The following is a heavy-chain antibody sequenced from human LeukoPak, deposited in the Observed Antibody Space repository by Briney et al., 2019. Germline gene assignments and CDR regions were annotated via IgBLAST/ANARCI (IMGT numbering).Heavy chain of an antibody. Sequence: GESLKISCKGSGYSFTTYRIGWVRQMPGKGLEWMGIIYPGDSETTYGPSFQGLVTISADKSINTAYLQWSSLKASDTAIYYCARAMYGSSIYYVFDFWGQGTLVTVSS. CDR3: ARAMYGSSIYYVFDF. J-gene: IGHJ4*02. D-gene: IGHD3-10*01. CDR2: IYPGDSET. V-gene: IGHV5-51*01. CDR1: GYSFTTYR.